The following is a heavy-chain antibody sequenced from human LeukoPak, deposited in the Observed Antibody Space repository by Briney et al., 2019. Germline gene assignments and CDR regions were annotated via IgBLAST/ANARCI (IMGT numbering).Heavy chain of an antibody. CDR1: GYTFNNYD. D-gene: IGHD5/OR15-5a*01. V-gene: IGHV1-8*01. J-gene: IGHJ4*02. Sequence: ASVKVCCKASGYTFNNYDINWVRPAPGQGLVWMGWMNPNSGNTGYAQKFQGRFTLTRETFISTAYMELSSLRSEDTAVYYCARIRRGSNFDYWGQGTLVTVSS. CDR2: MNPNSGNT. CDR3: ARIRRGSNFDY.